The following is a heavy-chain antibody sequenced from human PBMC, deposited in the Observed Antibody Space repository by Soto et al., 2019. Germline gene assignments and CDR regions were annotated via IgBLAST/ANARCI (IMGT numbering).Heavy chain of an antibody. V-gene: IGHV3-74*01. CDR2: INSDGSST. Sequence: GGSLRLSCAASGFTFSSYWMHWVRQAPGKGLVWVSRINSDGSSTSYADSVKGRFTISRDNAKNSLYLQMNSLRAEDTAVYYCARFYYDSSGYLPSPYYYYYGMDVWGQGTTVTVSS. J-gene: IGHJ6*02. D-gene: IGHD3-22*01. CDR1: GFTFSSYW. CDR3: ARFYYDSSGYLPSPYYYYYGMDV.